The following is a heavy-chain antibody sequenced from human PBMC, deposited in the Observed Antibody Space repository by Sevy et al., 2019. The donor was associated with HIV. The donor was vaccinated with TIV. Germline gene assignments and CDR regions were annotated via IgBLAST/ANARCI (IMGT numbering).Heavy chain of an antibody. V-gene: IGHV1-24*01. CDR1: GFTLSEVS. CDR2: FDPEDGET. Sequence: ASVKVSCKVSGFTLSEVSMHWVRQAPGKGLEWMGTFDPEDGETINAQKFQGRVTMTEDTSTDTAYMELSSLRSEDTAVFYCTITKDYYDNSGYPFDYWGQGTLVTVSS. CDR3: TITKDYYDNSGYPFDY. D-gene: IGHD3-22*01. J-gene: IGHJ4*02.